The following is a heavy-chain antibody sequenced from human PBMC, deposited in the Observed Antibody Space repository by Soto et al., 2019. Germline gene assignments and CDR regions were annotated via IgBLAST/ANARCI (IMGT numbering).Heavy chain of an antibody. CDR1: GFTFSSYS. CDR3: ARGDSSSLGVDY. D-gene: IGHD6-6*01. Sequence: EVQLVESGGGLVKPGGSLRLSCAASGFTFSSYSMNWVRQAPGKGLEWVSSISSSSSYIYYADSVKGRFTISRDNAKNSLYLQMNSLRGEDTAVYYCARGDSSSLGVDYWGQGTLVTVSS. CDR2: ISSSSSYI. V-gene: IGHV3-21*01. J-gene: IGHJ4*02.